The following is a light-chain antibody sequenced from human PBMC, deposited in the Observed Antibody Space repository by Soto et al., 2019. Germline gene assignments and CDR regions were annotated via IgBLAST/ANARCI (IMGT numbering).Light chain of an antibody. J-gene: IGKJ1*01. CDR1: QSISYW. CDR2: DVS. Sequence: ILMTQAPSTLSASVWDRVTITCRASQSISYWLAWYQQKPGKAPNLLIYDVSNLESGVPSRFSGSGSGTEIPLTISSLQPDDSATYYCQQCNSFWTFGQGTKVDIK. CDR3: QQCNSFWT. V-gene: IGKV1-5*01.